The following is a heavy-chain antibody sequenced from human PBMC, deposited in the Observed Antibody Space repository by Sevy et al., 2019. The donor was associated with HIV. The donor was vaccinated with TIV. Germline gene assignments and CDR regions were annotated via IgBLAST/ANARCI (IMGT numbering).Heavy chain of an antibody. V-gene: IGHV3-9*01. CDR1: GFRFDDYA. D-gene: IGHD1-1*01. CDR2: ISWNSNKI. J-gene: IGHJ4*02. CDR3: AKDGGWYNYAPSDY. Sequence: GGSLRLSCVASGFRFDDYAMHWVRQVPGKSPEWVSGISWNSNKIGYADSKNTLYLQMNSLRPEDTAVYYCAKDGGWYNYAPSDYWGLGTLVTVSS.